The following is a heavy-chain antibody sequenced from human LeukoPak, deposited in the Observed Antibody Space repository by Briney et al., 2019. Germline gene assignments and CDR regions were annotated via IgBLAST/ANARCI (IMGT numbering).Heavy chain of an antibody. J-gene: IGHJ4*02. CDR3: ATGRSGYGYVIDS. Sequence: ASVKVSCKVSGYTLTELSIHWVRQALGKGLEWMGGFEPEDDETIYAQKFQGRVTLTEDTSTDTAHMELSSLRSEDTAVYYCATGRSGYGYVIDSWGQGTLVTVSS. CDR1: GYTLTELS. D-gene: IGHD5-18*01. V-gene: IGHV1-24*01. CDR2: FEPEDDET.